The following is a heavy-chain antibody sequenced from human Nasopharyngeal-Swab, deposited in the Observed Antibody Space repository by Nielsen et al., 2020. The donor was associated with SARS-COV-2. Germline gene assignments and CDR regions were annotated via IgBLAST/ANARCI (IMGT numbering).Heavy chain of an antibody. CDR1: GFTFSSYA. CDR2: ISYDGSNK. Sequence: GESLKISCAASGFTFSSYAMHWVRQAPGKGLEWVAVISYDGSNKYYADSVKGRFTISRDNSKNTLYLQMNSLRAEDTAVYYCAREGGAGMDVWGQGTTVTVSS. D-gene: IGHD3-16*01. CDR3: AREGGAGMDV. J-gene: IGHJ6*02. V-gene: IGHV3-30*04.